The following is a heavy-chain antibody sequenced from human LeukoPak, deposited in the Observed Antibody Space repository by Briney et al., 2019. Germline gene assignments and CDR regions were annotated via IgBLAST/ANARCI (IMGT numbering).Heavy chain of an antibody. CDR2: IYHSGST. CDR1: GVSISSSNW. Sequence: SGTLSLTCAVSGVSISSSNWWSWVRQPPGKGLEWIGEIYHSGSTNYNPSLKSRVTISVDKSKNQFSLKLSSVTAADTAVYYCARANYGDYGDNWFDPWGQGTLVTVSS. V-gene: IGHV4-4*02. J-gene: IGHJ5*02. CDR3: ARANYGDYGDNWFDP. D-gene: IGHD4-17*01.